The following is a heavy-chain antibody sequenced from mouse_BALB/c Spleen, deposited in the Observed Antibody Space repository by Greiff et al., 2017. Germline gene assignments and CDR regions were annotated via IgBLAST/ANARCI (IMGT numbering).Heavy chain of an antibody. J-gene: IGHJ2*01. Sequence: QVQLQQPGAELVKPGASVKLSCKASGYTFTSYWMHWVKQRPGQGLEWIGEINPSNGRTNYNEKFKSKATLTVDKSSSTAYMRLSSLTSEDSAVYYCARSYDYDDYFDYWGQGTTLTVSS. CDR1: GYTFTSYW. D-gene: IGHD2-4*01. V-gene: IGHV1S81*02. CDR3: ARSYDYDDYFDY. CDR2: INPSNGRT.